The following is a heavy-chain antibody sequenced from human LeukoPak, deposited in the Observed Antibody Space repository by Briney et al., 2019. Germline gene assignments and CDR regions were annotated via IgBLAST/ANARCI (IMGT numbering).Heavy chain of an antibody. D-gene: IGHD6-19*01. CDR2: ISYDGSNK. V-gene: IGHV3-30-3*01. J-gene: IGHJ4*02. CDR3: ARDKHSSGLIDY. Sequence: GRPLRLSCAASGFTFSSYAMHWVRPAPGKGLEWVAVISYDGSNKYYADSVKGRFTISRDNAKNSLYLQMNSLRAEDTAVYYCARDKHSSGLIDYWGQGTLVTVSS. CDR1: GFTFSSYA.